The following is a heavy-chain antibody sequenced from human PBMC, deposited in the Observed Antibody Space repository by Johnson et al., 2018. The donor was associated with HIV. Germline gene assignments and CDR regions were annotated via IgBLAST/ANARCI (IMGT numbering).Heavy chain of an antibody. CDR2: ISCSVGST. CDR3: ARGRTPDAFDI. V-gene: IGHV3-23*01. J-gene: IGHJ3*02. CDR1: GFTFINAW. Sequence: EVQLLESGGDSVQPGGSLRLSCAASGFTFINAWMNWVRQAPGKGLEWVGCISCSVGSTHHADSVKGRFTLSRDNSKNTLYLQMNSLRAEDTAVYYCARGRTPDAFDIWGQGTMVTVSS. D-gene: IGHD3-16*01.